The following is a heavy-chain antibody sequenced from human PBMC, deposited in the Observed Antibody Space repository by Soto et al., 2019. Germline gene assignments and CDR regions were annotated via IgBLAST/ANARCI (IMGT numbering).Heavy chain of an antibody. Sequence: PGGSLRLSCAAFGFTFSTYAMNWARQAPGKGLEWVSAISSSADTTYYADSVKGRFTISRDNSRSTLYLQLNSLRAEDTAIYYCAKRLLYATSWYYFDFWGQGTLVTVSS. CDR2: ISSSADTT. CDR1: GFTFSTYA. CDR3: AKRLLYATSWYYFDF. V-gene: IGHV3-23*01. D-gene: IGHD2-2*01. J-gene: IGHJ4*02.